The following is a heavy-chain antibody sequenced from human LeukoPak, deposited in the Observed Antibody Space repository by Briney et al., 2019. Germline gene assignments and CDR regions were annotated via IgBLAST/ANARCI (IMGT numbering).Heavy chain of an antibody. CDR3: ARGSRVAPLRFLEWSREAFDV. V-gene: IGHV3-21*01. Sequence: PGGSLRLSCAASGFTFSTYGMNWVRQAPGKGLEWVSSISSGSSYIYYADSVKGRFTISRDNAKNSLYLQMNSLRAEDTAVYYCARGSRVAPLRFLEWSREAFDVWGQGTMVTVSS. CDR1: GFTFSTYG. D-gene: IGHD3-3*01. J-gene: IGHJ3*01. CDR2: ISSGSSYI.